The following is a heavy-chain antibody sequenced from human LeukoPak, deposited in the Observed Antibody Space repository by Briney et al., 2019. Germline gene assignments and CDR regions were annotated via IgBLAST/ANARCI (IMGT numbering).Heavy chain of an antibody. Sequence: SETLSLTCAVYGGSFSGYYWSWIRQPPGKGLEWIGEINHSGSTNYNPSLKSRVTISVDTSKNQFPLKLSSVTAADTAVYYCARRGYSYAGPYYFDYWGQGTLVTVSS. CDR3: ARRGYSYAGPYYFDY. J-gene: IGHJ4*02. V-gene: IGHV4-34*01. D-gene: IGHD5-18*01. CDR1: GGSFSGYY. CDR2: INHSGST.